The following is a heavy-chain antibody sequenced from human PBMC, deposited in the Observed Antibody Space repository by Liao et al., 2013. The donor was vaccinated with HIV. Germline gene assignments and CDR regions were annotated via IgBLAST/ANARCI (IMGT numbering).Heavy chain of an antibody. CDR1: GGYISSGSYY. V-gene: IGHV4-30-4*08. CDR2: IYYTGST. Sequence: QVQLQESGPGLVKPSQTLSLTCSVSGGYISSGSYYWNWIRQPPGKGLEWIGYIYYTGSTYNNPSLTSRVSISVDTSKNQFSLKLSSVTAADTAVYYCARSQYYYCLDVWGKGTTVTVSS. J-gene: IGHJ6*03. CDR3: ARSQYYYCLDV.